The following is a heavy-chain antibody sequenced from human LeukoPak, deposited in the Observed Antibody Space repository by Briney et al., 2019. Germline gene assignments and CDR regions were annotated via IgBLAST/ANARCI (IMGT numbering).Heavy chain of an antibody. D-gene: IGHD3-10*01. V-gene: IGHV3-23*01. Sequence: GGSLRLSCAASGFTSASYGMSWVRQAPGKGLEWVSSISCCDGTTYYADSVKGRFTISRDNSLNTVYLQMNILGAEDTALYFCAKRDGSGSYFLDHWGQGILVTVSS. J-gene: IGHJ4*02. CDR2: ISCCDGTT. CDR1: GFTSASYG. CDR3: AKRDGSGSYFLDH.